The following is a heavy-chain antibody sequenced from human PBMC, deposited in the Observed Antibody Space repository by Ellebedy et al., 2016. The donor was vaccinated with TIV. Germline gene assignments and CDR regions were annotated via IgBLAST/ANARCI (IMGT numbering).Heavy chain of an antibody. CDR2: ISPGGNNT. V-gene: IGHV3-23*01. D-gene: IGHD5-18*01. Sequence: PGGSLRLSCAASGFTFSSYDMSWVRQAPGEGLEWVSTISPGGNNTYYADSVKGRFTISRDNSRNTLHLQMISLRAEDTAVYYCAKLVVASYSYGYGFDSWGQGTLVTVSS. J-gene: IGHJ4*02. CDR3: AKLVVASYSYGYGFDS. CDR1: GFTFSSYD.